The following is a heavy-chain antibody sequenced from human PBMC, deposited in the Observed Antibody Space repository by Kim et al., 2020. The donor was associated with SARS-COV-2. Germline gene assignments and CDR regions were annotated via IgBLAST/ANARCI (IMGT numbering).Heavy chain of an antibody. CDR2: TYYSGST. CDR1: GFCVSSGGYY. D-gene: IGHD5-18*01. V-gene: IGHV4-31*03. CDR3: ASGAGYGLGWVAVVI. Sequence: SETLSLTCTVSGFCVSSGGYYWSWIRQHPGMGLEWIGYTYYSGSTYYNPSLKCRVTIPLDTTKNHFSLNLRSVTASDTAEYSWASGAGYGLGWVAVVIWG. J-gene: IGHJ3*02.